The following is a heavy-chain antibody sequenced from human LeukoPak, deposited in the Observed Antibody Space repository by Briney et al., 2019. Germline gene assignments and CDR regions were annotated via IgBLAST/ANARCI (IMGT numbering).Heavy chain of an antibody. Sequence: SETLSLTCTVSGYSISSGYHWGWIRQPPGKGLEWIGSIYHSGSTFYNPSLKSRVTISVDTSKNQFSLKLSSVTAADTAVYYCARTAYDSSDFYRFDYWGQGTLVTVSS. CDR2: IYHSGST. D-gene: IGHD3-22*01. V-gene: IGHV4-38-2*02. J-gene: IGHJ4*02. CDR1: GYSISSGYH. CDR3: ARTAYDSSDFYRFDY.